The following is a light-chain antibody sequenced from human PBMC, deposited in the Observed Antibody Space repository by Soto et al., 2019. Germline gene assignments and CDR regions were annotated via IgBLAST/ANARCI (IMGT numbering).Light chain of an antibody. J-gene: IGKJ1*01. CDR3: QQYGSSPTT. V-gene: IGKV3-20*01. CDR2: GAS. Sequence: ETVLTQSPATVSLSPGDRATLPCRASQSVSSTYLAWYQQKPGRAPRLLIYGASSRATGIPDRFSGSGSGTDFTLTISRLEPEDFAVYYCQQYGSSPTTFGQGTKVDIK. CDR1: QSVSSTY.